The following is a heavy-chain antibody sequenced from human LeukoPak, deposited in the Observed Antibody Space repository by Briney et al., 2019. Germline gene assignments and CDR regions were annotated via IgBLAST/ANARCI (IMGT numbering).Heavy chain of an antibody. CDR2: ISSSGSTI. D-gene: IGHD3-16*02. J-gene: IGHJ6*02. CDR3: AREAMITFGGVIVPYYYYGMDV. V-gene: IGHV3-11*01. Sequence: PGGSLRLSCAASGFTFSDYYMSWIRQAPGKGLEWVSYISSSGSTIYYADSVKGRFTISKDNAKNSLYLQMNSLRAEDTAVYYCAREAMITFGGVIVPYYYYGMDVWGQGTTVTVSS. CDR1: GFTFSDYY.